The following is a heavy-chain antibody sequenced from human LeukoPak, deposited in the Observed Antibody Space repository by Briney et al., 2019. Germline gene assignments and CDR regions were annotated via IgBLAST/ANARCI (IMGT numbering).Heavy chain of an antibody. J-gene: IGHJ4*02. CDR2: IYSGGAI. CDR1: GFSVGSNY. D-gene: IGHD1-14*01. Sequence: GGSLRLSCVASGFSVGSNYMSWVRQAPGKGLEWVSLIYSGGAIRYADSVKGRFTISRDSSKNTLFLQMNDLTVEDTARYYCARRPGNWGQGILVTVSS. CDR3: ARRPGN. V-gene: IGHV3-53*01.